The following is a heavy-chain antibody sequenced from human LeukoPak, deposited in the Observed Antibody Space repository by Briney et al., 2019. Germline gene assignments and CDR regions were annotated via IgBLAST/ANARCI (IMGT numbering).Heavy chain of an antibody. D-gene: IGHD6-19*01. CDR2: TYYRSKWYN. V-gene: IGHV6-1*01. CDR3: ASASGYSSGWYPFYPGSSNLYYFDY. Sequence: SQTLSLTCAISGDSVSSNSAAWNWIRQSPSRGLEWLGRTYYRSKWYNDYAVSVKSRITINPDTSKNQFSLKLSSVTAADTAVYYCASASGYSSGWYPFYPGSSNLYYFDYWGQGTLVTVSS. J-gene: IGHJ4*02. CDR1: GDSVSSNSAA.